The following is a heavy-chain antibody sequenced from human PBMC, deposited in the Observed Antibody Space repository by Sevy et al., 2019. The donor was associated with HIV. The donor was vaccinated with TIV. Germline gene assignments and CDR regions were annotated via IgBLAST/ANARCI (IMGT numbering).Heavy chain of an antibody. D-gene: IGHD5-12*01. CDR3: ASNIVAAGMAY. J-gene: IGHJ4*02. CDR2: ISTIGTYK. Sequence: GGSLRLSCAASGFAFSDYTMIWVRQAPGKGLEWVSSISTIGTYKNYAASVKGRFTISRDNAKHSVSLQMDSLRPEDTAVYYCASNIVAAGMAYWGQGALVTVSS. V-gene: IGHV3-21*01. CDR1: GFAFSDYT.